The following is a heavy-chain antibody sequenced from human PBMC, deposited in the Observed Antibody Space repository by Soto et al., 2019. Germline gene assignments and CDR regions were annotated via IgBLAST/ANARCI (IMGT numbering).Heavy chain of an antibody. CDR3: ARDLTRVGIGIAAAGNIGY. D-gene: IGHD6-13*01. J-gene: IGHJ4*02. Sequence: ASVKVSCKASGYTFTSYAMHWVRQAPGQRLEWMGWINAGNGNTKYSQNFQDRVTFTRDASASTIYMDLSSLRSEDTAVYYCARDLTRVGIGIAAAGNIGYWGQGTLVTVSS. CDR2: INAGNGNT. V-gene: IGHV1-3*01. CDR1: GYTFTSYA.